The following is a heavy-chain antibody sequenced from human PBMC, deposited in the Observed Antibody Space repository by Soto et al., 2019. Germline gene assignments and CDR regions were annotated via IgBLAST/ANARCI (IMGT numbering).Heavy chain of an antibody. J-gene: IGHJ6*02. Sequence: EVQLLESGGGLVQPGGSLRLSCAASGFTFSSYAMSWVRQAPGKGLEWVSAISGSGGSTYYADSVKGRFTISRDNSKNTLHLQMNSLRAEDTAVYYCAKAGSGWNYYYGMDVWGQGTTVTVSS. CDR3: AKAGSGWNYYYGMDV. CDR2: ISGSGGST. V-gene: IGHV3-23*01. CDR1: GFTFSSYA. D-gene: IGHD6-19*01.